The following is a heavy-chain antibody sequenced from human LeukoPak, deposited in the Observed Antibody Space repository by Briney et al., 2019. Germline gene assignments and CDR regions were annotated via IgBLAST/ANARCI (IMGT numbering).Heavy chain of an antibody. CDR3: AKARGDQYYYDSSGYWDY. Sequence: GGSLRLSCAASGFTFSSYAMSWVRQAPGKGLEWVSAISGSGGSTYYADSVKGRFTISRDNSKNTLYLQMNSLRAEDTAVYYCAKARGDQYYYDSSGYWDYWGLGTLVTVSS. V-gene: IGHV3-23*01. J-gene: IGHJ4*02. CDR2: ISGSGGST. CDR1: GFTFSSYA. D-gene: IGHD3-22*01.